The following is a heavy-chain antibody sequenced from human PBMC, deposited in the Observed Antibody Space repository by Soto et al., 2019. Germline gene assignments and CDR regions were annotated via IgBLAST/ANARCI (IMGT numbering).Heavy chain of an antibody. CDR3: TRGRDGSGSYYIYYYYYYMDV. Sequence: ASVKVSCKASGYTFTSYDINWVRQATGQGLEWMGWMNPNSGNTGYAQKFQGRVTMTRNTSISTAYMELSSLRSEDTAVYYCTRGRDGSGSYYIYYYYYYMDVWGKGTTVTVSS. D-gene: IGHD3-10*01. CDR1: GYTFTSYD. V-gene: IGHV1-8*01. CDR2: MNPNSGNT. J-gene: IGHJ6*03.